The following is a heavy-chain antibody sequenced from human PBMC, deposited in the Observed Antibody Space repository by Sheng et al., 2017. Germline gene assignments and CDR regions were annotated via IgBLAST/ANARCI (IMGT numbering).Heavy chain of an antibody. J-gene: IGHJ4*02. V-gene: IGHV4-34*01. D-gene: IGHD6-19*01. CDR3: ARQGQWLVRYYLDY. Sequence: QVQLQQWGAGLLKPSETLSLTCAVYGGSFSGYYWSWVRQSPREGAWSGLGKVNHSGSTNYNPSLKSRVTISVDTSKNQFSLKLSSVTAADTAVYYCARQGQWLVRYYLDYWGQGTLVTVSS. CDR2: VNHSGST. CDR1: GGSFSGYY.